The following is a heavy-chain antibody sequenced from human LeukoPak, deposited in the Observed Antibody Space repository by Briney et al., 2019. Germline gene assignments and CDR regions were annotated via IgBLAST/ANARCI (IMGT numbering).Heavy chain of an antibody. CDR3: AKGLAQLLPDYFDY. J-gene: IGHJ4*02. Sequence: GGSLRLSCAASGFTFDDYAMHWVRQAPGKGLEWVSGISWNSGSIGYADSVKGRFTISRDNAKNSLYLQMNSLRAEDTALYYCAKGLAQLLPDYFDYWGQGTLVTVSS. CDR2: ISWNSGSI. D-gene: IGHD2-2*01. V-gene: IGHV3-9*01. CDR1: GFTFDDYA.